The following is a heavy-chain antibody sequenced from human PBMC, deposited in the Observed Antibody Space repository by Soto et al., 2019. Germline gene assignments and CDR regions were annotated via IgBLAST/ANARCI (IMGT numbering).Heavy chain of an antibody. CDR1: GFTFSSYW. CDR3: ARERFVTVPSEIDY. V-gene: IGHV3-7*01. CDR2: IKQDGSEK. D-gene: IGHD3-10*01. Sequence: EVQLVESGGGLVQPGGSLRLSCAASGFTFSSYWMSWVRQAPGKGLEWVANIKQDGSEKYYVDCVKGRFTISRDNAKKSLYLQMNSLRAEDTAVYYCARERFVTVPSEIDYWGQGTLVTVSS. J-gene: IGHJ4*02.